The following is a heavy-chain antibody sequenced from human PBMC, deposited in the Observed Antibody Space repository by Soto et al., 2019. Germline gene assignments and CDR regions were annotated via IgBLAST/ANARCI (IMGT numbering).Heavy chain of an antibody. V-gene: IGHV1-8*01. J-gene: IGHJ4*02. CDR2: MNPNSGNT. CDR1: GYTFTNSD. Sequence: ASVKVFCKASGYTFTNSDINWVRQATGQGLEWMGWMNPNSGNTGYAQKFQGRVTMASNTSISTAYMELSSLRSEDTAVYYCAKQGPLYCSGTSCPYYFDYWGQGALVTVSS. D-gene: IGHD2-2*01. CDR3: AKQGPLYCSGTSCPYYFDY.